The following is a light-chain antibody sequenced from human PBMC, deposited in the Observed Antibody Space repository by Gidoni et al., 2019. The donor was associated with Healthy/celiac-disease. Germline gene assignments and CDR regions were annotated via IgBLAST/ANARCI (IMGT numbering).Light chain of an antibody. J-gene: IGKJ2*01. Sequence: EIVFTQSPGTLSLSPGERATLSCRASQSVSSSYLAWYQQKPGQAPRLLIYGASIRATVIPDRFSGSGSGTDFTLTISRLEPEDFAVYYCQQYGSSPLFGQGTKLEIK. CDR2: GAS. V-gene: IGKV3-20*01. CDR3: QQYGSSPL. CDR1: QSVSSSY.